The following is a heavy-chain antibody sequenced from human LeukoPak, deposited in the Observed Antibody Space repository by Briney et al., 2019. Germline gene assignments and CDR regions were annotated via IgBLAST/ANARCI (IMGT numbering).Heavy chain of an antibody. D-gene: IGHD3-22*01. V-gene: IGHV3-23*01. CDR2: ISGSGGST. CDR3: AKASAMIVVVSKHFDY. Sequence: PGGSLRLSCAASGFTFSSYGMSWVHQAPGKGLEWVSAISGSGGSTYYADSVKGRFTISRDNSKNTLYLQMNSLRAEDTAVYYCAKASAMIVVVSKHFDYWGQGTLVTVSS. CDR1: GFTFSSYG. J-gene: IGHJ4*02.